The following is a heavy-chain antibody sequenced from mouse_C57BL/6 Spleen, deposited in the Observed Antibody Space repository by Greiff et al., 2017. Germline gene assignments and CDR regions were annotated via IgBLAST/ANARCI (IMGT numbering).Heavy chain of an antibody. CDR2: INPNNGGT. J-gene: IGHJ2*01. CDR1: GYTFTDYN. V-gene: IGHV1-22*01. Sequence: QQQSGPELVKPGASVKMSCKASGYTFTDYNMHWVKQSHGKSLEWIGYINPNNGGTSYNQKFKGKATLTVNKSSSTAYMELRSLTSEDSAVYYCARGGTGPFDYWGQGTTLTVSS. CDR3: ARGGTGPFDY. D-gene: IGHD4-1*01.